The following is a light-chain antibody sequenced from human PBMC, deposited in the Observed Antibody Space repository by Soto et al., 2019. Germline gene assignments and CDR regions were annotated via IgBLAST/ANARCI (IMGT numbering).Light chain of an antibody. Sequence: DIQMTQSPSTLSASVGDRVTITCRSSQSISSWLAWYQQKPGKAPKLLIYGASTLQSGVPSRFSGSGSGTDFTLTISSLQPEDVATYYCQKYNSAPRTFGPGTKVDN. CDR2: GAS. J-gene: IGKJ3*01. CDR1: QSISSW. CDR3: QKYNSAPRT. V-gene: IGKV1-27*01.